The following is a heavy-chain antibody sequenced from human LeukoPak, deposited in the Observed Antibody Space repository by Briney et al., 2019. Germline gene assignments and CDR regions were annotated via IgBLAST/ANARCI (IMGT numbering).Heavy chain of an antibody. Sequence: GGSLRLSCAASGFGFSSYWMHWVRQAPGEGLMWVSRINSGGSGTSYADSVKGRFTISRDNAKNTLYLQMDSLRAEDTAVYYCVRDFGGSRDYWGQGTLVIVSS. V-gene: IGHV3-74*01. J-gene: IGHJ4*02. CDR2: INSGGSGT. D-gene: IGHD3-10*01. CDR1: GFGFSSYW. CDR3: VRDFGGSRDY.